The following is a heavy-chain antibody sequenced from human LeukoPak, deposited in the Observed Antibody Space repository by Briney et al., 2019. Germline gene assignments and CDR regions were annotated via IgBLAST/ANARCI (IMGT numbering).Heavy chain of an antibody. J-gene: IGHJ6*03. D-gene: IGHD2-2*01. CDR3: AKDRVVVVPAYYMDV. CDR1: GFTFSSYA. V-gene: IGHV3-23*01. CDR2: ISGSGGST. Sequence: PGGSLRLSCAASGFTFSSYAMSWVRQAPGKGLEWVSAISGSGGSTYYADSVKGRFTISRNNSKNTLYLQMNSLRAEDTAVYYCAKDRVVVVPAYYMDVWGKGTTVTVSS.